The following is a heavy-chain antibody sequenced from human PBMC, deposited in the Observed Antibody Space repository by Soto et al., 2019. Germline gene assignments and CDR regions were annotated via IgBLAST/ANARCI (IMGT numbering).Heavy chain of an antibody. J-gene: IGHJ6*04. CDR2: IDHSGST. CDR3: ATEVASPPGMDV. D-gene: IGHD2-15*01. V-gene: IGHV4-4*02. CDR1: GGSISSSNW. Sequence: QVQLQESGPGLVKPSGTLSLTCAVSGGSISSSNWWSWVRQPPGKGLEWIGEIDHSGSTNYNPTLKGRVTISVDKAKNQFSLKLSSVTAADTAVYYCATEVASPPGMDVGGKGTTVTVSS.